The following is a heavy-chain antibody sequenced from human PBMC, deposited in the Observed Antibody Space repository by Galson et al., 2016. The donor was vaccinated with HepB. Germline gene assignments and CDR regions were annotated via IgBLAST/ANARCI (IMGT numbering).Heavy chain of an antibody. CDR3: AKVAPDYDFWSGYTVHYYFDY. V-gene: IGHV3-48*01. J-gene: IGHJ4*02. CDR2: ITSSFTM. D-gene: IGHD3-3*01. CDR1: GVTFSTST. Sequence: SLRLSCAASGVTFSTSTMNWVRLAPGKGLDWLSNITSSFTMYYVDSVKGRFTISRDNSKNTLYLQMNSLRAEDTAVYYCAKVAPDYDFWSGYTVHYYFDYWGQGTLVTVSS.